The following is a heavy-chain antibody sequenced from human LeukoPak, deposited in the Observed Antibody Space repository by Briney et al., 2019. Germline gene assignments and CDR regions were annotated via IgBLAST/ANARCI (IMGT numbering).Heavy chain of an antibody. CDR1: GYTFTGYY. CDR2: INPNSGGT. V-gene: IGHV1-2*02. CDR3: ARRYCSSTSCPKFFDY. D-gene: IGHD2-2*01. J-gene: IGHJ4*02. Sequence: GASVKVFCKASGYTFTGYYMHWVRQAPGQGLEWMGWINPNSGGTNYAQKFQGRVTMTRDTSISTAYMELSRLRSDDTAVYYCARRYCSSTSCPKFFDYWGQGTLVTVSS.